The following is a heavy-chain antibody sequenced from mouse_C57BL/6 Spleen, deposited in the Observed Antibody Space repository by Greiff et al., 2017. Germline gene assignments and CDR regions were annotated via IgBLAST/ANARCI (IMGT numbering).Heavy chain of an antibody. CDR2: INPGSGGT. D-gene: IGHD1-1*01. CDR1: GYAFTNYL. Sequence: VQLQQSGAELVRPGTSVKVSCKASGYAFTNYLIEWVKQRPGQGLEWIGVINPGSGGTNYNEKFKGKATLTADKSSSTAYMQLSSLTSEDSAVYFCARGTTVVARYFDYGGQGTTLTVSS. J-gene: IGHJ2*01. CDR3: ARGTTVVARYFDY. V-gene: IGHV1-54*01.